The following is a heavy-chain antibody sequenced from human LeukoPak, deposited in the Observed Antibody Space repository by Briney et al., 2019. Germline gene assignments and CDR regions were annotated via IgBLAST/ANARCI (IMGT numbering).Heavy chain of an antibody. D-gene: IGHD1-26*01. Sequence: ASVKVSCKASGYTFTGYHIHWVRQAPGQGLEWMGWINPKSGGTNYAQKFEGWVTMTRDTSMSTVYMELSRLKSDDTAVYYCARDSGWEVVLYASEIWGQGTMVTVSS. CDR3: ARDSGWEVVLYASEI. V-gene: IGHV1-2*04. CDR2: INPKSGGT. CDR1: GYTFTGYH. J-gene: IGHJ3*02.